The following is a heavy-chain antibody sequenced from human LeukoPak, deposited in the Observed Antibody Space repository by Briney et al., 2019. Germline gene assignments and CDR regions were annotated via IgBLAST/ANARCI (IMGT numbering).Heavy chain of an antibody. D-gene: IGHD3-10*01. CDR2: ISAYNGNT. V-gene: IGHV1-18*01. Sequence: ASVKVSCKASGYTFTSYGISWVRQAPGQGLEWMGWISAYNGNTNYAQKLQGRVTMTTDTSTSTAYMELGSLRSDDTAVYYCARTTMVRGVQDAFDIWGQGTMVTVSS. J-gene: IGHJ3*02. CDR3: ARTTMVRGVQDAFDI. CDR1: GYTFTSYG.